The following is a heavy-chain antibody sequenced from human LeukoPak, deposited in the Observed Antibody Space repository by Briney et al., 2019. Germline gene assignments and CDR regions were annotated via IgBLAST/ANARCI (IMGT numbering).Heavy chain of an antibody. D-gene: IGHD4-23*01. J-gene: IGHJ4*02. V-gene: IGHV3-23*01. CDR2: ISGNGGST. Sequence: PSGGSLRLSCAASGFTFSTYGMTWVRQAPGKGLEWVSAISGNGGSTYYADSVKGRFTISRDNSKDTLYLQMNSLRAEDTAVYYCAKDLFSRYGGNSGPWDYWGQGTLVTVSS. CDR3: AKDLFSRYGGNSGPWDY. CDR1: GFTFSTYG.